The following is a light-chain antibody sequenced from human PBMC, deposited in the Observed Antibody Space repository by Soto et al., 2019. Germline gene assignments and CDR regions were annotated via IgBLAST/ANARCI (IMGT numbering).Light chain of an antibody. CDR3: MQSTQLPPT. CDR1: QSLLHRDGKTY. J-gene: IGKJ5*01. CDR2: EVS. Sequence: DIVMTQTPLSLSVTPGRPASISCKSSQSLLHRDGKTYLYWYLQKPGQPPRLLIYEVSNRFSGVPDRFTASGSGTDFTLEISRVETDDVGIYYCMQSTQLPPTFGQGTRLEIK. V-gene: IGKV2D-29*01.